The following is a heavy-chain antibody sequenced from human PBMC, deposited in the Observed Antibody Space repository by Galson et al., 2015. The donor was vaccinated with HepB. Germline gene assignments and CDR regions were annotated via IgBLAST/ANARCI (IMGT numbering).Heavy chain of an antibody. D-gene: IGHD6-13*01. CDR2: IYYSWST. J-gene: IGHJ5*02. Sequence: ETLSPTCTVSGGSISRSSYNWAWIRQPPGKGLAWIGSIYYSWSTYYYPSLKSRVTMSVATSKNQFSLKLTSVTAADTSVYYCARDGSWTTNWFDPWGQGTLVSVSS. V-gene: IGHV4-39*07. CDR3: ARDGSWTTNWFDP. CDR1: GGSISRSSYN.